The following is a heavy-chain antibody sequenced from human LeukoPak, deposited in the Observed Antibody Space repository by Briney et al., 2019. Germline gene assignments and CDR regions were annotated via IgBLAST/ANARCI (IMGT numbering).Heavy chain of an antibody. CDR3: MRSFDY. V-gene: IGHV3-74*01. CDR1: GFTFSNSW. J-gene: IGHJ4*02. CDR2: ISPDGTTT. Sequence: GASLRLSCAASGFTFSNSWMHWVRLAPGKGLVWVSGISPDGTTTNYADSMKGRFTISRDNAKDTLYLQMNSLRAEDTAVYYCMRSFDYWGQGTLVTVSS.